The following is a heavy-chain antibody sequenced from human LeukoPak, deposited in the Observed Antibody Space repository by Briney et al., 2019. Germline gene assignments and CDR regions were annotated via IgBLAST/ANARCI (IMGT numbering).Heavy chain of an antibody. V-gene: IGHV3-30*02. D-gene: IGHD3-3*01. CDR1: GFTFSSYG. CDR3: ARDLYDFWSGHLGYYMDV. Sequence: PGGSLRLSCAASGFTFSSYGMHWVRQAPGKGLEWVAFIRYDGSNKYYADSVKGRFTISRDNSKNTLYLQMNSLRAEDTAVYYCARDLYDFWSGHLGYYMDVWGKGTTVTVSS. CDR2: IRYDGSNK. J-gene: IGHJ6*03.